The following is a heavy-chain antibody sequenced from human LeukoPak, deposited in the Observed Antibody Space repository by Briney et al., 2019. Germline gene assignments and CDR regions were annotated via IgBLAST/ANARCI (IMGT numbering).Heavy chain of an antibody. J-gene: IGHJ6*02. CDR3: AKGIRGATIRDGMDV. Sequence: PGGSLRLSCAASGFTFDDYAMHWVRQAPGKGLEWVSGISWISDSIDYVDSVKGRSTISRDNAKNSLYLQMNSLRAEDTALYYCAKGIRGATIRDGMDVWGQGTTVTVSS. D-gene: IGHD5-12*01. CDR2: ISWISDSI. CDR1: GFTFDDYA. V-gene: IGHV3-9*01.